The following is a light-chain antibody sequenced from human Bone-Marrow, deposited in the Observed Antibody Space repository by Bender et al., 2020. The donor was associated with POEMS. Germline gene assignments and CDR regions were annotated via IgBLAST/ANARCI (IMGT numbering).Light chain of an antibody. V-gene: IGLV3-21*04. CDR2: YDN. CDR1: NIGSKS. Sequence: SYVLTQPPSVSVAPGKTARITCGENNIGSKSVHWYQQRPGQAPVLVMSYDNDRPSGIPERFSGSNSGNTATLTIGRVEAGDEADYYCQAWDHSSDHRVFGGGTKLTVL. J-gene: IGLJ3*02. CDR3: QAWDHSSDHRV.